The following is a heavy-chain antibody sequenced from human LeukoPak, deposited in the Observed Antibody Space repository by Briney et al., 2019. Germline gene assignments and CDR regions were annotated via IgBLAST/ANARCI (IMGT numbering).Heavy chain of an antibody. CDR2: MNPNSGNT. CDR1: AYTFTTYD. Sequence: ASVKVSCKASAYTFTTYDINWVRQATGQGLEWMGWMNPNSGNTGYAQKFQGRVTMTRNTSISTAFMELSGLRSEDTAVYFCARRNTAMVAGLDYWGQGSLVTVSS. V-gene: IGHV1-8*01. D-gene: IGHD5-18*01. J-gene: IGHJ4*02. CDR3: ARRNTAMVAGLDY.